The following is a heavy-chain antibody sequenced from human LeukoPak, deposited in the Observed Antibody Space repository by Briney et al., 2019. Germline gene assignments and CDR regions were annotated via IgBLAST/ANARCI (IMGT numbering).Heavy chain of an antibody. V-gene: IGHV3-48*03. D-gene: IGHD4-23*01. CDR1: GFTFSSYE. Sequence: TGGSLRLSCAASGFTFSSYEMNWVRQAPGKGLEWVSYISSSGSTIYYADSVKGRFTISRDNAKISLYLQMNSLRAEDTAVYYCARDAVNYYGMDVWGQGTTVTVSS. CDR3: ARDAVNYYGMDV. CDR2: ISSSGSTI. J-gene: IGHJ6*02.